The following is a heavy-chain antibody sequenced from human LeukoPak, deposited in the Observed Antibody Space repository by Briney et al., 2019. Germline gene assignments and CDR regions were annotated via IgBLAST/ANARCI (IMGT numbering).Heavy chain of an antibody. CDR1: GGSISSGDYS. CDR3: ARGEVVRRNWFDP. Sequence: SQTLSLTCTVSGGSISSGDYSWSWIRQPPGKGLEWIGYIYYSGSTYYNPSLKSRVTISVDTSKNQFSLKLSSVTAADTAVYYCARGEVVRRNWFDPWGQGTLVTVSS. V-gene: IGHV4-30-4*01. CDR2: IYYSGST. J-gene: IGHJ5*02. D-gene: IGHD2-15*01.